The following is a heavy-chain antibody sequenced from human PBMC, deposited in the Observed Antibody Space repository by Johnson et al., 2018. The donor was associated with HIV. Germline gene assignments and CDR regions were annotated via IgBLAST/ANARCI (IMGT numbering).Heavy chain of an antibody. Sequence: VQLVESGGGLVQPGGSLRLSCAASGFTFSSYAMSWVRQAPGKGLEWVSAISGSGGSTYYADSVKGRFTISRDNSKNIAYLQMNSLKTEDTAVYYCTTEGLYNWNSWGQGTMVTVSS. CDR2: ISGSGGST. D-gene: IGHD1-7*01. CDR1: GFTFSSYA. CDR3: TTEGLYNWNS. J-gene: IGHJ3*01. V-gene: IGHV3-23*04.